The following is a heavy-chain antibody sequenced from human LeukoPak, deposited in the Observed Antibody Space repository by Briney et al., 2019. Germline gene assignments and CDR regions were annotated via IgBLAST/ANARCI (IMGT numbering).Heavy chain of an antibody. CDR3: ARGMYDSTGYSNPFDI. CDR2: MHKDGSA. J-gene: IGHJ3*02. V-gene: IGHV4-59*12. Sequence: SETLSLTCTGSGGSINSDYWSWIRPAPGKGLEWIGFMHKDGSANYNPSLKSRVTISADPSKNHVSLRVTSVTAADTAVYFCARGMYDSTGYSNPFDIWGQGTMVTVSS. CDR1: GGSINSDY. D-gene: IGHD3-22*01.